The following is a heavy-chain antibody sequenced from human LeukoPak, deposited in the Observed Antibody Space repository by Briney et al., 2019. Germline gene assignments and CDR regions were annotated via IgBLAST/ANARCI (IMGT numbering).Heavy chain of an antibody. Sequence: GGSLRLSCAASGFTFSSYEMNWVRQAPGKGLEWVSYISSSGSTIYYADSVKGRFTISRDNAKNSLYLQMNSLRAEDTAVYYCARDGYNLKRFDYWGQGTLVTVSS. V-gene: IGHV3-48*03. D-gene: IGHD5-24*01. CDR3: ARDGYNLKRFDY. J-gene: IGHJ4*02. CDR2: ISSSGSTI. CDR1: GFTFSSYE.